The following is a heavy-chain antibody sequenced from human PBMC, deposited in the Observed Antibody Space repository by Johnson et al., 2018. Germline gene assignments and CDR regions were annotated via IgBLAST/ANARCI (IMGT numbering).Heavy chain of an antibody. CDR2: IYSGSSV. D-gene: IGHD1-1*01. CDR1: EFTVSDND. J-gene: IGHJ3*02. V-gene: IGHV3-53*01. CDR3: TRVRWARTTFEAFDI. Sequence: EVQLVESGGGLIRPGGSLRLACAPSEFTVSDNDVSWVRQAPGKGLEWVSIIYSGSSVQYPGSAKGRFTISRDKSKNTVFLQMNSLRVEDTALYYCTRVRWARTTFEAFDIWGQGTMVIVSA.